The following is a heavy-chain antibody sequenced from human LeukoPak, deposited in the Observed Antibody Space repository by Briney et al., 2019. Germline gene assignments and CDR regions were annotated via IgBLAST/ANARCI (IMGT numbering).Heavy chain of an antibody. J-gene: IGHJ4*02. CDR3: ARASAAGTNFDY. CDR1: GFTFSSYS. Sequence: PGGSLRLSCAASGFTFSSYSMNWVRQAPGKGLEWVSSISSSSSSYIYYADSVKGRFTISRDSAKNSLYLQMNSLRAEDTAVYYCARASAAGTNFDYWGQGTLVTVSS. V-gene: IGHV3-21*01. CDR2: ISSSSSSYI. D-gene: IGHD6-13*01.